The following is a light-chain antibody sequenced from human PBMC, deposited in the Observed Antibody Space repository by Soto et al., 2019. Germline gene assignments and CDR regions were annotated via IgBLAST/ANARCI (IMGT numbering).Light chain of an antibody. Sequence: IQLTQSPSSLSASVGDSVTITCRASQSISSKLSWYQQKPGKAPNLLIYAASTLESGVPSRFSGSGSGTDFTLTISSLQLEDFATYYCQQNYSTPLAFGGGTKVDIK. J-gene: IGKJ4*01. CDR2: AAS. CDR1: QSISSK. CDR3: QQNYSTPLA. V-gene: IGKV1-39*01.